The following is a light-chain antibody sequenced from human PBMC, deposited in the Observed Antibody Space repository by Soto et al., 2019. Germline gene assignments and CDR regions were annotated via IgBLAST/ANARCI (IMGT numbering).Light chain of an antibody. V-gene: IGLV2-14*01. Sequence: QSALTQPASVSGSPGQSITISCTGTSSDVGGYNYVSWYQQHPGKAPKLMIYEVSNRPSGVSNRFSGSKSGNTASLTISGLQVDDEGDYYCCSYAGTSTYVFGTGTKLTVL. CDR3: CSYAGTSTYV. CDR2: EVS. J-gene: IGLJ1*01. CDR1: SSDVGGYNY.